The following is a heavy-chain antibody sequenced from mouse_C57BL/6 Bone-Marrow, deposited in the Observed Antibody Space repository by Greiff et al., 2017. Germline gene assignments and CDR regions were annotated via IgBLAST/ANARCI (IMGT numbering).Heavy chain of an antibody. V-gene: IGHV1-64*01. J-gene: IGHJ4*01. Sequence: QVQLQQPGAELVKPGASVKLSCKASGYTFTSYWMHWVKQRPGQGLEWIGMIHPNSGGTNYNEKFKSKATLTVDKSSSTAYMQLSSLTSEDSAVXVCARAPFYALDYWGQGTSVTVSS. CDR3: ARAPFYALDY. CDR1: GYTFTSYW. CDR2: IHPNSGGT.